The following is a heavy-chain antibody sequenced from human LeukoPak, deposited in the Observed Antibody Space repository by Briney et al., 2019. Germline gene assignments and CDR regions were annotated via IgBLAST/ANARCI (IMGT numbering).Heavy chain of an antibody. Sequence: GESLKISCKGSGYSFTYYWIAWVRQMPGKGLEWMGIIYPGDSETRYSPSFQGQVTISTDKSISTAYLQWSSLKASDTAIYYCARHRGSRGAALDYWGQGTLVTVSS. D-gene: IGHD1-26*01. J-gene: IGHJ4*02. V-gene: IGHV5-51*01. CDR1: GYSFTYYW. CDR2: IYPGDSET. CDR3: ARHRGSRGAALDY.